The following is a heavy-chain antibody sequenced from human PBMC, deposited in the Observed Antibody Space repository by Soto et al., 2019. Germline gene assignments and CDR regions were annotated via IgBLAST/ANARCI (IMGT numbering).Heavy chain of an antibody. J-gene: IGHJ4*02. D-gene: IGHD3-3*01. Sequence: ASVKVSCKASGYTFTGYYMHWVRQAPGQGLEWMGWINPNSGGTNYAQKFQGRVTMTRDTSISTAYMELSRLISDDTAVYYCARVAVLRFLEWLSYFDYWGQGTLVTVSS. CDR3: ARVAVLRFLEWLSYFDY. CDR2: INPNSGGT. CDR1: GYTFTGYY. V-gene: IGHV1-2*02.